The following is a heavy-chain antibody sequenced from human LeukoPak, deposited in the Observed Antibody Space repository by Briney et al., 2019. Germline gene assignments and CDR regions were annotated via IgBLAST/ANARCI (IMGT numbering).Heavy chain of an antibody. CDR1: GGSISSSSYY. Sequence: SETLSLTFTVSGGSISSSSYYWGWIRQPPGKGLEWIGSIHYSGSTYYNPSLKSRVTISVDTSKNQFSLNLSSVTAADTAVYFCARDEGSSYPFDYWGQGTLVTVSS. CDR2: IHYSGST. J-gene: IGHJ4*02. V-gene: IGHV4-39*07. D-gene: IGHD2-2*01. CDR3: ARDEGSSYPFDY.